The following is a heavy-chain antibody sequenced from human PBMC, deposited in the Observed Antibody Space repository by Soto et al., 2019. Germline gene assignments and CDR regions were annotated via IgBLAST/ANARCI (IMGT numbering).Heavy chain of an antibody. J-gene: IGHJ4*02. CDR1: GFTFSSYA. CDR3: ASAHAGGY. Sequence: QVQLVESGGGVVQPGRSLGLSCAASGFTFSSYAMHWVRQAPGKGLEWVAVISYDGSNKYYADSVKGRFTISRDNSKNTLYLQMNSLRAEDTAVYYCASAHAGGYWGQGTLVTVSS. CDR2: ISYDGSNK. V-gene: IGHV3-30-3*01.